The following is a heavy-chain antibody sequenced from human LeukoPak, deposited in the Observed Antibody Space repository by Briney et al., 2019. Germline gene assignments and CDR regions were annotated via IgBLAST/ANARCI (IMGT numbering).Heavy chain of an antibody. V-gene: IGHV4-39*07. Sequence: SETLSLTCTVSGGSISSSSYYWGWIRQPPGKGLEWIGSIYYSGSTYYNPSLKSRVTISVDTSKNQFSLKLSSVTAADTAVYYCARFSIRSRWLQLLYYFDYWGQGTLVTVSP. CDR3: ARFSIRSRWLQLLYYFDY. D-gene: IGHD5-24*01. CDR1: GGSISSSSYY. CDR2: IYYSGST. J-gene: IGHJ4*02.